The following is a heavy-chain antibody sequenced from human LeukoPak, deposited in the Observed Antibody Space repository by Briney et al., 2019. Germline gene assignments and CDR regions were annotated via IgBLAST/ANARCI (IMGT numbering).Heavy chain of an antibody. Sequence: PGGSLRLSCAASGFTFSSYSMNWVRQAPGKGLEWVSYISSSSTIYYADSVKGRFTISRDNAKNSLYLQMNSLRAEDTAVYYCARDGGATTDFDYWGQGTLVTVSS. CDR3: ARDGGATTDFDY. CDR2: ISSSSTI. CDR1: GFTFSSYS. D-gene: IGHD1-26*01. J-gene: IGHJ4*02. V-gene: IGHV3-48*01.